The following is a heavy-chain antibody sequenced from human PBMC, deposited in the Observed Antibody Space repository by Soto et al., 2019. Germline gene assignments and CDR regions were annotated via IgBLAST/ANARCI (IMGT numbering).Heavy chain of an antibody. Sequence: QVQLQESGPGLVKPSQTLSLTCTVSGGSISSGDYYWSWIRQPPGKGLEWIGYMYYSGSTYYNPSLKSRVTISVDTSKNQFSLKLSSVTAADTAVYYCARVKGYSGSQPAGYYGMDVWGQGTTVTVSS. CDR1: GGSISSGDYY. CDR2: MYYSGST. CDR3: ARVKGYSGSQPAGYYGMDV. J-gene: IGHJ6*02. V-gene: IGHV4-30-4*01. D-gene: IGHD5-12*01.